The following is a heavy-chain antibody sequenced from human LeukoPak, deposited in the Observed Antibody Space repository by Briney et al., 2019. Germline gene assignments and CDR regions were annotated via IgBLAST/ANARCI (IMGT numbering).Heavy chain of an antibody. CDR1: GFTFSDYF. D-gene: IGHD2-2*01. J-gene: IGHJ4*02. CDR3: ARALGYCSSNSCYYFDN. CDR2: ISGSGSAI. Sequence: PGGSLRLSCAASGFTFSDYFMNWIRQAPGKGLEWVAYISGSGSAIYYADSVKGRFTISRDNAKNALYLQMNSLRAEDTAIYYCARALGYCSSNSCYYFDNWGQGTLVTVSS. V-gene: IGHV3-11*01.